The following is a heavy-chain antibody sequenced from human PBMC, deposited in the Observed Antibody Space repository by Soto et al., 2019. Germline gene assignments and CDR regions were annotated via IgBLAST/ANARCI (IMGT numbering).Heavy chain of an antibody. D-gene: IGHD6-13*01. J-gene: IGHJ6*01. CDR3: ARGGEGCKGIAVAVYYYYGMGV. Sequence: SVKVSCKASGGTFSSYAISWVRQAPGQGLEWMGGIIPIFGTANYAQKFQGRVTITADESTSTAYMELSSLSSEDTDEYYCARGGEGCKGIAVAVYYYYGMGVWEQGSTVTVAS. CDR1: GGTFSSYA. CDR2: IIPIFGTA. V-gene: IGHV1-69*13.